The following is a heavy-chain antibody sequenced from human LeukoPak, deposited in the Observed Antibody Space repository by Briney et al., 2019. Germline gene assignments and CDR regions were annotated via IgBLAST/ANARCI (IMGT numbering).Heavy chain of an antibody. CDR3: ARGPRYYGSGSYYKGASFDY. CDR2: INHSGST. Sequence: SETLSLTCAVYGGSFSGYYWSWIRQPPGKGLEWVGEINHSGSTNYNPSLKSRVTIAVDTSKNQFSLKLSSVTAADTAVYYCARGPRYYGSGSYYKGASFDYWGQGTLVTVSS. CDR1: GGSFSGYY. D-gene: IGHD3-10*01. J-gene: IGHJ4*02. V-gene: IGHV4-34*01.